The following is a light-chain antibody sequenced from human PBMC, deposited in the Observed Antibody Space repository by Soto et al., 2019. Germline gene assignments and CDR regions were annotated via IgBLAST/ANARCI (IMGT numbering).Light chain of an antibody. CDR2: DAS. CDR3: QQRSNWPPIT. J-gene: IGKJ5*01. CDR1: QSVSRY. Sequence: EIVLTQSPATLTLSPGERATLSCRASQSVSRYLAWYQQKPGQAPRLLIYDASNRATGITARFSGSESGTDFTLTISSLEPEDFAVYYWQQRSNWPPITFGQGTRLEI. V-gene: IGKV3-11*01.